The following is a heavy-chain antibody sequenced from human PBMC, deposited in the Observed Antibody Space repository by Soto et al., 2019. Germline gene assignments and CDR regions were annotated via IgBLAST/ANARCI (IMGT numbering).Heavy chain of an antibody. V-gene: IGHV4-34*01. Sequence: SETLSLTCAVYGGSFSGYYWSWIRQPPGKGLEWIGEINHSGSTNYNPSLKSRVTISEDTSKNQFSLKLSSVTAADTAVYYCARRGGWSSSWYGWFDPWGQGTLVTVSS. CDR1: GGSFSGYY. D-gene: IGHD6-13*01. CDR2: INHSGST. CDR3: ARRGGWSSSWYGWFDP. J-gene: IGHJ5*02.